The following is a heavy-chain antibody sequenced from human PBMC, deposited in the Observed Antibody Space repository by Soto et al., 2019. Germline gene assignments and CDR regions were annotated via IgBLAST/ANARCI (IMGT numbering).Heavy chain of an antibody. J-gene: IGHJ6*02. CDR3: ANTRAVSSWYNYYYYYGMDV. Sequence: QVQLVESGGGVVQPGRSLRLSCAASGFTFSSYGMHWVRQAPGKGLEWVAVISYDGSNKYYADSVKGRFTISRDNSNSTLYLQMNSLRAEDTAVYYCANTRAVSSWYNYYYYYGMDVCGQGPTVTVSS. V-gene: IGHV3-30*18. CDR2: ISYDGSNK. CDR1: GFTFSSYG. D-gene: IGHD6-13*01.